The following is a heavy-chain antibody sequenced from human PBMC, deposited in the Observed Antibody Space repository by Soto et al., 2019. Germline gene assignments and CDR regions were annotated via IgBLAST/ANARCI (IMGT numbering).Heavy chain of an antibody. CDR1: GGSIRSYC. CDR3: ARVERFLEWAPGAGYYYYYMDV. Sequence: PSETLSLTCTVSGGSIRSYCWTWIRQPPGEGLEWIGCICNSGSTNYNPSLKSRVTISVDTQMNQFSLQLSSVTAADTAVYYCARVERFLEWAPGAGYYYYYMDVWGKGTTVTVSS. CDR2: ICNSGST. J-gene: IGHJ6*03. V-gene: IGHV4-59*01. D-gene: IGHD3-3*01.